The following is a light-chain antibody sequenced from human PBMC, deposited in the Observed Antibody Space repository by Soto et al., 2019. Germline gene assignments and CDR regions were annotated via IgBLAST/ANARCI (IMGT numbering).Light chain of an antibody. J-gene: IGLJ1*01. CDR2: DVN. CDR1: SNDIGGYNY. V-gene: IGLV2-14*01. Sequence: QSVLTQPASVSGSPGQSITISCTGTSNDIGGYNYVSWYQQHPGKAPKFMIYDVNNRPSGVSDRFSGSKSGNTASLTISGLQPEDEADQYCSLYTTRNNRQMIFGTGSKVTGL. CDR3: SLYTTRNNRQMI.